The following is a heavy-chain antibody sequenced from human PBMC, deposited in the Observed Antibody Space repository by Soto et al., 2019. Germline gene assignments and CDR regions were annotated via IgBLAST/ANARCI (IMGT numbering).Heavy chain of an antibody. J-gene: IGHJ4*02. D-gene: IGHD5-18*01. V-gene: IGHV1-69*01. CDR3: ATAGGAMAHFDY. CDR1: GGTFSSYA. CDR2: IIPIFGTA. Sequence: QVQLVQSGAEVKKPGSSVKVSCKASGGTFSSYAIIWVRQAPGQGLEWMGGIIPIFGTANYAQKLQGRVTITADESTSTAYMELSSLRYENTAVYYCATAGGAMAHFDYWGQGTLVTVSS.